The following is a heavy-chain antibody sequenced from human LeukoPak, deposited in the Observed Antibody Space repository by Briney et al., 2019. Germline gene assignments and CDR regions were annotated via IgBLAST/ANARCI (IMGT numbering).Heavy chain of an antibody. J-gene: IGHJ4*02. CDR2: IYYSGST. Sequence: SDTLSLTCTVCGGSISSHYWSWIRQPPGKGLEWIGYIYYSGSTNYNPSLKSRVTISVDTSKNQFSLKLSSVTAPDTAVYYCERIPGFLVGGSSDWGQGTLVTVSP. D-gene: IGHD3-3*01. CDR1: GGSISSHY. CDR3: ERIPGFLVGGSSD. V-gene: IGHV4-59*07.